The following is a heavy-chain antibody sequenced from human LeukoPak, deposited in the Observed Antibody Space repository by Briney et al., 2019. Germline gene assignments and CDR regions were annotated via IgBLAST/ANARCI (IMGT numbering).Heavy chain of an antibody. V-gene: IGHV4-30-4*08. Sequence: SETLSLTCTVSGGSISSGDYYWSWIRQPPGKGLEWIGYIYYSGSTYYNPSLKSRVTISVDTSKNQFSLKLSSVTAADTAVYYCARAGYSSSWDEGFDYWGQGTLVAVSS. CDR1: GGSISSGDYY. J-gene: IGHJ4*02. D-gene: IGHD6-13*01. CDR2: IYYSGST. CDR3: ARAGYSSSWDEGFDY.